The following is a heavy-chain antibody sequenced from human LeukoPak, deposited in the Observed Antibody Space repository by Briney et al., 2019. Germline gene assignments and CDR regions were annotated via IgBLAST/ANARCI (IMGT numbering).Heavy chain of an antibody. CDR3: ALSRTLDY. V-gene: IGHV3-7*01. CDR2: IKQDGSEK. J-gene: IGHJ4*02. CDR1: GFISSSYW. Sequence: GGSLRLSCAASGFISSSYWMSWVRQAPGKGLEWVANIKQDGSEKYYVDSVKGRFTISRDNAKNSLYVQMNSLRAEDTAVYYCALSRTLDYWGQGTLVTVSS.